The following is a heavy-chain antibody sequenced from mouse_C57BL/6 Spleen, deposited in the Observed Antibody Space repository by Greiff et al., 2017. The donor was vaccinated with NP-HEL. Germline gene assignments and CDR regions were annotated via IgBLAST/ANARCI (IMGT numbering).Heavy chain of an antibody. V-gene: IGHV10-3*01. CDR1: GFTFNTYA. J-gene: IGHJ4*01. Sequence: EVQVVESGGGLVQPKGSLKLSCAASGFTFNTYAMHWVRQAPGKGLEWVARIRSKSSNYATYYADSVKDRFTISRDDSQSMLYLQMNNLKTEDTAMYYCVREGESRHYYAMDYWGQGTSVTVSS. D-gene: IGHD3-2*02. CDR2: IRSKSSNYAT. CDR3: VREGESRHYYAMDY.